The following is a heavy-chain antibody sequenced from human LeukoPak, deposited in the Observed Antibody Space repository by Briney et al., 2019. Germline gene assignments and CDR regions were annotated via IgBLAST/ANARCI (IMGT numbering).Heavy chain of an antibody. V-gene: IGHV3-13*01. Sequence: GGSLRLSCAASGFTFSNSDMHWVRQATGNSLEWVSAIGTAGDTYYPDSVKGRFTISRENGKNSLHLQMNSLGAGDTAVYYCARADRSGYYDFWGQGTLVTVSS. CDR3: ARADRSGYYDF. D-gene: IGHD3-3*01. J-gene: IGHJ4*02. CDR1: GFTFSNSD. CDR2: IGTAGDT.